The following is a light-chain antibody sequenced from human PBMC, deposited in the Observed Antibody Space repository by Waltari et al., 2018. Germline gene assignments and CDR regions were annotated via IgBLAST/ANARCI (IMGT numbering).Light chain of an antibody. CDR1: ECVSRN. CDR2: GAS. V-gene: IGKV3-15*01. J-gene: IGKJ1*01. CDR3: QHYHNLPTGT. Sequence: EIVMTQSPATLSVSPGERATLTCRARECVSRNLAWYQQKPGQAHRLLIDGASSGPTGIPARCRGCGSGREFTLTISGMQYEDYAVYYCQHYHNLPTGTFGQGTKVEIK.